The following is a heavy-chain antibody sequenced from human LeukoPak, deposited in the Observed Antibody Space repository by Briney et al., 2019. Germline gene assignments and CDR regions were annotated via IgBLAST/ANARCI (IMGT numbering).Heavy chain of an antibody. V-gene: IGHV4-4*07. J-gene: IGHJ3*02. CDR1: DTSINTYY. D-gene: IGHD5-24*01. CDR3: ASSQLTDAFDI. CDR2: IYTTGTT. Sequence: SETLSLTCTVSDTSINTYYWSWIRQPAGKGLEWIGHIYTTGTTNYNPSLKSRVTMSIDTSKNQFSLNLRSVTAADTAVYYCASSQLTDAFDIWGQGTMVTVSS.